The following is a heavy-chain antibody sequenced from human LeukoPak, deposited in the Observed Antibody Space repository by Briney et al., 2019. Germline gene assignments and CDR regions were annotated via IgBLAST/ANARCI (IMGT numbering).Heavy chain of an antibody. CDR2: IYYSGST. CDR1: GDSISNFY. D-gene: IGHD6-13*01. J-gene: IGHJ4*02. V-gene: IGHV4-59*01. CDR3: AREVVAAAGTVDY. Sequence: SETLSLTCTVSGDSISNFYWSWIRQPPGKGLEWIGYIYYSGSTNYNPSLKSRVTISVDTSKNQFSLKLTSVTAADTAVYYCAREVVAAAGTVDYWGQGTLVTVSS.